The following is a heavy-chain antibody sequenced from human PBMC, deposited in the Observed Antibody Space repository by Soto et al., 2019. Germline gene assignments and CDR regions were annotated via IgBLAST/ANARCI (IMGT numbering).Heavy chain of an antibody. J-gene: IGHJ4*02. CDR2: IDPSDSYT. V-gene: IGHV5-10-1*01. CDR1: GYSFTSYW. D-gene: IGHD3-10*01. Sequence: VASLTLSCKVSGYSFTSYWISWVRQMPGKGLEWMGRIDPSDSYTNYSPSFQGHVTISADKSISTAYLQWSSLKASDTAMYYCARFSPHGSGYWGQGTLVTVSS. CDR3: ARFSPHGSGY.